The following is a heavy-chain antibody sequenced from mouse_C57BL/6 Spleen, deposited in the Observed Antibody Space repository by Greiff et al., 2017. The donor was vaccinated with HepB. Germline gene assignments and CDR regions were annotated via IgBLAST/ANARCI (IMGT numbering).Heavy chain of an antibody. D-gene: IGHD1-1*01. J-gene: IGHJ1*03. CDR2: ISSGGSYT. CDR3: ARRGGSSYWYFDV. V-gene: IGHV5-6*02. Sequence: VKLEESGGDLVKPGGSLKLSCAASGFTFSSYGMSWVRQTPDKRLEWVATISSGGSYTYYPDSVKGRFTISRDNAKNTLYLRRSSLKSEDTAMYYCARRGGSSYWYFDVWGTGTTVTVSS. CDR1: GFTFSSYG.